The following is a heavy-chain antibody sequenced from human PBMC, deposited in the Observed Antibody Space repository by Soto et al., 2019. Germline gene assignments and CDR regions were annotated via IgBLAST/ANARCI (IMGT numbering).Heavy chain of an antibody. CDR2: ISYDGSNK. J-gene: IGHJ6*02. Sequence: GGSLRLSCAASGFTFSSYAMHWVRQAPGKGLEWVAVISYDGSNKYYADSVKGRFTISRDNSKNTLYLQMNSLRTEDTAVYYCARDPFIPVSGTGRGYYYGMDVWGQGTTVTVSS. CDR1: GFTFSSYA. D-gene: IGHD6-19*01. V-gene: IGHV3-30-3*01. CDR3: ARDPFIPVSGTGRGYYYGMDV.